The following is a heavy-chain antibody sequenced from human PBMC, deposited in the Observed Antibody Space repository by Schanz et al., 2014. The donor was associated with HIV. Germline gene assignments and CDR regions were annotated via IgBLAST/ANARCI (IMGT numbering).Heavy chain of an antibody. J-gene: IGHJ6*02. V-gene: IGHV3-30-3*02. Sequence: QVQLVESGGGVVQPGRSLRLSCAASGFTFSNFAMHWVRQAPGKGLEWAAVISYDGSNKNYADSVKGRFTISRDNSKNTLYLQMNSLRAEDTAVYYCAKCPTMVRGTGMDVWGQGTTVTVSS. D-gene: IGHD3-10*01. CDR2: ISYDGSNK. CDR1: GFTFSNFA. CDR3: AKCPTMVRGTGMDV.